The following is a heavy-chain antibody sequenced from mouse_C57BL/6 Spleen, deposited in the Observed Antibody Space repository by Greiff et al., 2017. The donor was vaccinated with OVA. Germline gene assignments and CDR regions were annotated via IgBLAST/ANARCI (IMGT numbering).Heavy chain of an antibody. D-gene: IGHD2-12*01. Sequence: QVQLKQPGAELVRPGTSVKLSCKASGYTFTSYWMHWVKQRPGQGLEWIGVIDPSDSYTNYNQKFKGKATLTVDTSSSTAYMQLSSLTSEDSAVYYCARLRRNAMDYWGQGTSVTVSS. CDR3: ARLRRNAMDY. CDR2: IDPSDSYT. CDR1: GYTFTSYW. V-gene: IGHV1-59*01. J-gene: IGHJ4*01.